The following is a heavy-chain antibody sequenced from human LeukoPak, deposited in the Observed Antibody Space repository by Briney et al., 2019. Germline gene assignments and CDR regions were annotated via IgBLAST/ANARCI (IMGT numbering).Heavy chain of an antibody. CDR2: IYSGGST. J-gene: IGHJ4*02. CDR1: GVTVSINY. Sequence: GGSLRLSCAASGVTVSINYMSWVRQAPGRGLEWVSVIYSGGSTYYADPVKGRFTISRDNSKNTLYLQMNSLRAEDTAVYYCARDRAAAGLDYWGQGTLVTVPS. V-gene: IGHV3-53*01. D-gene: IGHD6-13*01. CDR3: ARDRAAAGLDY.